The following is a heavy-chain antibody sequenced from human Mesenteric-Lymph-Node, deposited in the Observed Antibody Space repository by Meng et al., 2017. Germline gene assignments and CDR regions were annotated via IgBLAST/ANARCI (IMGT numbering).Heavy chain of an antibody. J-gene: IGHJ4*02. CDR1: GGSISSGGYY. CDR3: ARDDYGARFGYFDY. CDR2: IYYSGST. D-gene: IGHD4-17*01. V-gene: IGHV4-61*08. Sequence: SETLSLTCTVPGGSISSGGYYWSWIRQHPGKGLEWIGYIYYSGSTNYNPSLKSRVTMSLDTSKNQVSLKLSSVTAADTAVYYCARDDYGARFGYFDYWGQGALVTVSS.